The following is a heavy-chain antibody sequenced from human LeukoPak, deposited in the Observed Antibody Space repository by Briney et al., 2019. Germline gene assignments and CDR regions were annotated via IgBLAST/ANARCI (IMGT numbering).Heavy chain of an antibody. D-gene: IGHD3-22*01. CDR2: IYYSGST. V-gene: IGHV4-39*07. CDR1: GGSISSSSYY. CDR3: ARAETMIVVVSFDY. Sequence: PSETLSLTCTVSGGSISSSSYYWGWIRQPPGKGLEWIGSIYYSGSTYYNPSLKSRVTISVDTSKNQFSLKLSSVTAADTAVYYCARAETMIVVVSFDYWGQGTLVTVSS. J-gene: IGHJ4*02.